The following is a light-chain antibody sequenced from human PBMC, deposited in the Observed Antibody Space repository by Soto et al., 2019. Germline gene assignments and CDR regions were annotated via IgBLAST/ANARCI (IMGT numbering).Light chain of an antibody. V-gene: IGKV3-15*01. CDR2: GAS. J-gene: IGKJ1*01. Sequence: EIVMTQSPATLSVSPGERATLSCRASQSVSSNLAWYQQKPVQAPRLLIYGASTRATGIPARCSGSGSGTEFTLTISSLESEDFAVYYCQQYNNWPWTFGQGTQVEIK. CDR1: QSVSSN. CDR3: QQYNNWPWT.